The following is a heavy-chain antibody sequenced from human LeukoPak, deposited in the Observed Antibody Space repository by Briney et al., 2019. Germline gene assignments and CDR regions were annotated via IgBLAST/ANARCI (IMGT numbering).Heavy chain of an antibody. V-gene: IGHV3-9*01. J-gene: IGHJ4*02. Sequence: GRSLRLSCAASGFTFDDYAMHWVRQAPGKGLEWVSGICWNSGSIGYADSVKGRFTISRDNAKNSLYLQMNSLRAEDTALYYCAKGIEVVISSPFDYWGQGTLVTVSS. D-gene: IGHD3-22*01. CDR3: AKGIEVVISSPFDY. CDR2: ICWNSGSI. CDR1: GFTFDDYA.